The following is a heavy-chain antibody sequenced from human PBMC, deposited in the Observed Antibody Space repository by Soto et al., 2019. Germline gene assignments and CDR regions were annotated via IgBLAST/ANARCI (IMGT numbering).Heavy chain of an antibody. Sequence: ASVKVSCKASGYTFTSYAMHWVRQAPGQRLEWMGWINAGNGNTKYSQEIQGRVTITRDTTASTAYMEMNSLRSEDTAVYYYAKGISYYFIDAYWGREPLVT. D-gene: IGHD3-22*01. CDR1: GYTFTSYA. J-gene: IGHJ4*02. CDR2: INAGNGNT. CDR3: AKGISYYFIDAY. V-gene: IGHV1-3*01.